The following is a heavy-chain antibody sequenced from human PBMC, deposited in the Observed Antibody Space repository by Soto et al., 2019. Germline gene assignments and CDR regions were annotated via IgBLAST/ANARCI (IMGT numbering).Heavy chain of an antibody. CDR3: GRGPFYAGKGYMDV. Sequence: SETLSLTCTVSGGSISRCYWSWIRQPPGKGLEWIGYIYYSGSTNYKPSLKSRVTISVDTSKNQFSLKLRSVTAADTAVYYCGRGPFYAGKGYMDVWGKGTTVTVSS. D-gene: IGHD3-16*01. J-gene: IGHJ6*03. CDR2: IYYSGST. V-gene: IGHV4-59*01. CDR1: GGSISRCY.